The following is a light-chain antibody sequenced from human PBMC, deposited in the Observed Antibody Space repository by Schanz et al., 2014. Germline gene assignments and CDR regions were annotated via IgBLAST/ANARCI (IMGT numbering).Light chain of an antibody. V-gene: IGLV2-14*02. J-gene: IGLJ1*01. CDR1: SSDVGSYNL. Sequence: QSALTQPASVSGSPGQSITISCTGFSSDVGSYNLVSWYQQYPGKAPKLMIYEDNKRPSGVSNRFSGSKSGNTASLTVSGLQAEDEADYYCSSNGGVNIYVFGTGTKVTVL. CDR2: EDN. CDR3: SSNGGVNIYV.